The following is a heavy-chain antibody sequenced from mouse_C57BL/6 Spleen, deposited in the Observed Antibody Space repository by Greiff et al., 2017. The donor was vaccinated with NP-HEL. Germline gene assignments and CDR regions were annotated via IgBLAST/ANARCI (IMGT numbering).Heavy chain of an antibody. CDR2: IDPSDSYT. J-gene: IGHJ1*03. CDR1: GYTFTSYW. CDR3: ATYGNSWYFDV. V-gene: IGHV1-69*01. Sequence: QVQLQQPGAELVMPGASVKLSCKASGYTFTSYWMHWVKQRPGQGLEWIGEIDPSDSYTNYNQKFKGKSTLTVDKSSSTAYMQLSSLTSEDSAVYYCATYGNSWYFDVWGTGTTVTVSS. D-gene: IGHD2-1*01.